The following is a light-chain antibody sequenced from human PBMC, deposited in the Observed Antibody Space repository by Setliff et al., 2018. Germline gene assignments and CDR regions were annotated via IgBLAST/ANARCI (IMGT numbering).Light chain of an antibody. CDR3: TSYAGSNNFV. V-gene: IGLV2-8*01. J-gene: IGLJ1*01. CDR2: EVT. CDR1: SSDVGFYNY. Sequence: ALTQPPSASGSPGQSVTVSCTGTSSDVGFYNYVSWYQQHPGKAPKLMIYEVTKRPSGVPDRFSGSKSGNTASPTVSGLLAEDEADYYCTSYAGSNNFVFGSGTKVTVL.